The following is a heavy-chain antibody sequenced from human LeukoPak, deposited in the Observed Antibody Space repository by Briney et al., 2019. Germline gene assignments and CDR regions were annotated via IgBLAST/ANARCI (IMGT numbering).Heavy chain of an antibody. J-gene: IGHJ6*03. CDR1: GYTFTSYY. D-gene: IGHD2-15*01. Sequence: GASVKVSCKASGYTFTSYYMHWVRQAPGQGLEWMGTINPSGGSTSYAQKFQGRVTMTRDMSTSTVYMELSSLRSEDTAVYYCARDGGCGGSCYPDYYYYMDVWGKGTTVTVSS. CDR3: ARDGGCGGSCYPDYYYYMDV. CDR2: INPSGGST. V-gene: IGHV1-46*01.